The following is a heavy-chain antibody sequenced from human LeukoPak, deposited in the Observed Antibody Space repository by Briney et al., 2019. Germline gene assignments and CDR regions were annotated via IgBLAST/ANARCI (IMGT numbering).Heavy chain of an antibody. CDR1: GYTFTSYA. J-gene: IGHJ5*02. CDR2: ISAYNGNT. D-gene: IGHD6-19*01. Sequence: GASVKVSCKASGYTFTSYAISWVRQAPGQGLEWMGWISAYNGNTNYAQKLQGRVTMTTDTSTSTAYMELRSLRSDDTAVYYCARDASPWLVSCIWFDPWGQGTLVTVSS. V-gene: IGHV1-18*04. CDR3: ARDASPWLVSCIWFDP.